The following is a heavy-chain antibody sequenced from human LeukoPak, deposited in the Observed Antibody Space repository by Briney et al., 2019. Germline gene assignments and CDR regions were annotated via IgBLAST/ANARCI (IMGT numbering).Heavy chain of an antibody. CDR3: ARFDSSNYGGWFDP. V-gene: IGHV4-59*08. CDR2: IHYSGST. J-gene: IGHJ5*02. Sequence: SETLSLTCTVSGGSISSYYWSWIRQPPVKGLEWIGYIHYSGSTNYNPSLKSRVTISVATSKNQFSLKLSSVTAADTAVYYCARFDSSNYGGWFDPWGQGTLVTVSS. D-gene: IGHD6-13*01. CDR1: GGSISSYY.